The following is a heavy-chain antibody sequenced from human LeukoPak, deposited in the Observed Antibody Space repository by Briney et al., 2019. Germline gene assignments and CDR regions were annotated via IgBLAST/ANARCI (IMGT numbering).Heavy chain of an antibody. CDR1: GYTLTELS. D-gene: IGHD2-2*01. CDR2: FDPEDGET. V-gene: IGHV1-24*01. Sequence: RASVTVSCKVSGYTLTELSMHWVRQAPGKGLEWMGGFDPEDGETIYAQKFQGRVTMTEDTSTDTAYMELSSLRSEDTAVYYCATKYQLLWGNWFDPWGQGTLVTASS. CDR3: ATKYQLLWGNWFDP. J-gene: IGHJ5*02.